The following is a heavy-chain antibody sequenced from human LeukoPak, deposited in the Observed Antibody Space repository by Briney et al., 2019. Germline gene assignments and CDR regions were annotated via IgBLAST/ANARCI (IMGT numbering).Heavy chain of an antibody. CDR3: GTLGGTTSWFNF. Sequence: GGSLRLSCAAAGFTFSDYYMSWIRQAPGKGLERVSYISSSGSTIYYAASVKGRFTISRDNAKNSLYLQMNSLRAEDTAIYYCGTLGGTTSWFNFWGQGTLVTVSS. D-gene: IGHD2-2*01. CDR2: ISSSGSTI. J-gene: IGHJ4*02. V-gene: IGHV3-11*01. CDR1: GFTFSDYY.